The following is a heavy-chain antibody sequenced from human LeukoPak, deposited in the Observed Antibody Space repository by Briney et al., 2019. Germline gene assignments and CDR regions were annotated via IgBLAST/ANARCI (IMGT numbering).Heavy chain of an antibody. V-gene: IGHV3-11*06. Sequence: GGSLRLSCAASGFTFSDYYMSWIRQAPGKGLEWVSSISSSSSYIYYADSVKGRFTISRDNAKNSLYLQMNSLRAEDTAVYYCARTAWTDYGYAFDIWGQGTMVTVSS. CDR2: ISSSSSYI. J-gene: IGHJ3*02. CDR3: ARTAWTDYGYAFDI. D-gene: IGHD3-16*01. CDR1: GFTFSDYY.